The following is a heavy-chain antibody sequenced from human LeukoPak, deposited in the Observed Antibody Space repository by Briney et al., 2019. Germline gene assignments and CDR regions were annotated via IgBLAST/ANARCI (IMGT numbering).Heavy chain of an antibody. CDR2: IYYSGST. CDR3: ARGTMALNYYYYYMDV. D-gene: IGHD1-14*01. J-gene: IGHJ6*03. CDR1: GGSISSYY. V-gene: IGHV4-59*01. Sequence: SETLSLTCTVSGGSISSYYWSWIRQPPGKGLEWIGYIYYSGSTNYNPSLKSRVTISVDTSKNQFSLKLSSVTAADTAVYYCARGTMALNYYYYYMDVWGKGTTVTISS.